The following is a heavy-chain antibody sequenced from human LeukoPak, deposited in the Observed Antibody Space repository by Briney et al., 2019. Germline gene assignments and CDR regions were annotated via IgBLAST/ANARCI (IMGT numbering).Heavy chain of an antibody. V-gene: IGHV1-69*13. CDR2: IIPIFGTA. CDR1: GGTFSSYA. D-gene: IGHD1-14*01. Sequence: GASVKVSCKASGGTFSSYAISWVRQAPGQGLEWMGGIIPIFGTANYAQKFQGRVTITADESTSTAYMELSSLRSEDTAVYYCARDPHPMTGVIRINSNWFDPWGQGTLVTVSS. CDR3: ARDPHPMTGVIRINSNWFDP. J-gene: IGHJ5*02.